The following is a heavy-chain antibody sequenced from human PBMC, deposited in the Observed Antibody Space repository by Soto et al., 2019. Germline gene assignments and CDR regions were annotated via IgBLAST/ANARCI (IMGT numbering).Heavy chain of an antibody. J-gene: IGHJ4*02. D-gene: IGHD2-15*01. CDR1: GYTFTSSG. CDR2: ISTDNGNT. V-gene: IGHV1-18*01. Sequence: ASVKVSCKASGYTFTSSGISWVRQAPGQGLEWMGWISTDNGNTNYAQHLQGRVSMTTDTSTSTAYMDLRSLRSDDTAVYYCARDLGGWPDYWGQGTLVTVSS. CDR3: ARDLGGWPDY.